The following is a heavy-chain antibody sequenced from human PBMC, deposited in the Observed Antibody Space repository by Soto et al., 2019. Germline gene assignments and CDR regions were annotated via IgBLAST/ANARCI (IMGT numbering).Heavy chain of an antibody. D-gene: IGHD6-19*01. J-gene: IGHJ6*02. V-gene: IGHV4-30-4*01. Sequence: SETLSLTCAVSGGSISSGDYYWSWIRQPPGKGLEWIGYIYYSGSTYYNPSLKSRVTISVDTSKNQFSLKLSSVTAADTAVYYCARARGSSGWYHYYYYGMDVWGQGTTVTVSS. CDR2: IYYSGST. CDR3: ARARGSSGWYHYYYYGMDV. CDR1: GGSISSGDYY.